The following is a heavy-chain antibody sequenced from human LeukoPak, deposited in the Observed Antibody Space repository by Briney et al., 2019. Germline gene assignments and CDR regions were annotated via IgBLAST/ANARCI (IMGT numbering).Heavy chain of an antibody. CDR2: INHSGST. CDR1: GGSFSGYY. J-gene: IGHJ4*02. CDR3: ATGDGYCDGGTCYSYFDY. Sequence: SETLSLTCAVYGGSFSGYYWSWIRQPPGKGLEWIGEINHSGSTNYNPSLKSRVTISVDTSKNQFSLKLSSVTAADTAVYYCATGDGYCDGGTCYSYFDYWGQGTLVTASS. V-gene: IGHV4-34*01. D-gene: IGHD2-15*01.